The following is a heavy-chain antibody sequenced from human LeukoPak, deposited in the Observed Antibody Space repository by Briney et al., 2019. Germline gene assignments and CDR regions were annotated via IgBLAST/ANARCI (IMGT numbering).Heavy chain of an antibody. CDR2: IRYDGSNK. Sequence: GGSLRLSCAASGFTFSSYGMHWVRQAPGKGLEWVAFIRYDGSNKYYADSVKGRFTISRDNSKNTLYLQMNSLKTEDTAVYYCTTADDYGEMNFDYWGQGTLVTVSS. D-gene: IGHD4-17*01. CDR3: TTADDYGEMNFDY. CDR1: GFTFSSYG. V-gene: IGHV3-30*02. J-gene: IGHJ4*02.